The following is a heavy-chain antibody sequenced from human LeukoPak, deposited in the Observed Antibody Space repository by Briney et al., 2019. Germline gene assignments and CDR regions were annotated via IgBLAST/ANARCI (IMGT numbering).Heavy chain of an antibody. Sequence: SETLSLTCTVSGGSISSYYWSWIRQPPGKGLEWIGYIYYSGSTNYNPSLKSRVTTSVDTSKHKFSLRLSSVTAADTAVYYCASFRTDEAAFDYWGQGTLVTVSS. D-gene: IGHD2-15*01. CDR1: GGSISSYY. J-gene: IGHJ4*02. CDR3: ASFRTDEAAFDY. V-gene: IGHV4-59*12. CDR2: IYYSGST.